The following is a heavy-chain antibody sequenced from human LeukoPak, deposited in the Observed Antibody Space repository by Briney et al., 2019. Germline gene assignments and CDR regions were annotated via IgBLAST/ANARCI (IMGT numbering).Heavy chain of an antibody. Sequence: GGSLRLSCAASGFTFSSYAMHWVRQAPGKGLEWVAVISYDGSNKYYADPVKGRFTISRDNSENTLYLQMNSLRAEDTAVYYCASSRSNDYILGPWFDPWGQGTLVTVSS. V-gene: IGHV3-30-3*01. CDR3: ASSRSNDYILGPWFDP. J-gene: IGHJ5*02. D-gene: IGHD4-11*01. CDR1: GFTFSSYA. CDR2: ISYDGSNK.